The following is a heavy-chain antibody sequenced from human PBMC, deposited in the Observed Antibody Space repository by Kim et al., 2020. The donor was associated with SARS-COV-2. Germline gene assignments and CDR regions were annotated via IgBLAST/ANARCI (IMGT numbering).Heavy chain of an antibody. CDR1: GFTVSSDY. CDR3: ARRKGWTGEFDS. Sequence: GGSLRLSCAASGFTVSSDYMTWVRQAPGKGLEWVSVIYSGGSTYYAESVKGRFTISRDSSKNTLYLQMNSLRAEDTAVYFCARRKGWTGEFDSWGQGTLV. CDR2: IYSGGST. V-gene: IGHV3-66*04. J-gene: IGHJ4*02. D-gene: IGHD2-15*01.